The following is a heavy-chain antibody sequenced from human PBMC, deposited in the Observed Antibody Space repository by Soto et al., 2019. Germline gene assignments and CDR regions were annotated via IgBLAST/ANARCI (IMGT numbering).Heavy chain of an antibody. CDR1: GFTFSNYA. D-gene: IGHD1-26*01. V-gene: IGHV3-30*04. J-gene: IGHJ4*02. Sequence: QVQLVESGGGVVQPGRALRLSCEVSGFTFSNYAMHWVRQAPGKGLAWVAILSSDGGNRYYTDSVRGRFTISRDNSKNTLYLQMNSLRSADTAMYYCARDSRNSRSYWSRDYWGQGTLLNVSS. CDR2: LSSDGGNR. CDR3: ARDSRNSRSYWSRDY.